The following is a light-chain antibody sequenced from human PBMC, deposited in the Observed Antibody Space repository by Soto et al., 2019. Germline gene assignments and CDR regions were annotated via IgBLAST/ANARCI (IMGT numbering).Light chain of an antibody. CDR3: QHRSSWPGA. CDR2: DAS. V-gene: IGKV3-11*01. CDR1: QSVSNNY. J-gene: IGKJ3*01. Sequence: EIVLTQSPGTLSLSPGERATLSCRSSQSVSNNYLYWYQQKPCQAPRLLIYDASNRATGIPARFSGSGSGTDFTLTISSLEPEDFAVYYCQHRSSWPGAFGPGTKVDIK.